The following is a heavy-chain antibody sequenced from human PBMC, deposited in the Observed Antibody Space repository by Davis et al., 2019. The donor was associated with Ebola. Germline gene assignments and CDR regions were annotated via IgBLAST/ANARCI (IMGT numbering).Heavy chain of an antibody. V-gene: IGHV3-23*01. CDR3: TTVTIPDNNDY. J-gene: IGHJ4*02. CDR2: ISGSGGST. D-gene: IGHD4-17*01. Sequence: SCKASGGTFSSYAMSWVRQAPGKGLEWVSAISGSGGSTYYADSVKGRFTISRDNSKNTLYLQMNSLRAEDTAVYYCTTVTIPDNNDYWGQGTLVTVSS. CDR1: GGTFSSYA.